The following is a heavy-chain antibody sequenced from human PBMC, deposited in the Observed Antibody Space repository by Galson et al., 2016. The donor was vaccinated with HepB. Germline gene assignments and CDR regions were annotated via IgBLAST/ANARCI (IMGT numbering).Heavy chain of an antibody. J-gene: IGHJ4*02. CDR1: GFTFSRHW. D-gene: IGHD5-18*01. Sequence: SLRLSCAASGFTFSRHWMHWARQAPGKGLVWVSRIKGDGRHTVYADSVQGRSSISRDNAKNTLYLQMNSLRAEDTAVYYCARDNDGYSFEFWGQGTLVTVSS. V-gene: IGHV3-74*01. CDR2: IKGDGRHT. CDR3: ARDNDGYSFEF.